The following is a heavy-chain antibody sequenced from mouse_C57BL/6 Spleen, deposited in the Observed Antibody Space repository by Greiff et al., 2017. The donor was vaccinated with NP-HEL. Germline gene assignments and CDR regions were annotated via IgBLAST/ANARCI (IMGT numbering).Heavy chain of an antibody. D-gene: IGHD2-4*01. CDR1: GYTFTSYW. CDR2: IYPGSGST. Sequence: QVQLQQPGAELVKPGASVKMSCKASGYTFTSYWITWVKQRPGQGLEWIGDIYPGSGSTNYNEKFKSKATLTVDTTSSTAYMQLSSLTSEDSAVYYCATYDYDGAYAMDYWGQGTSVTVSS. CDR3: ATYDYDGAYAMDY. J-gene: IGHJ4*01. V-gene: IGHV1-55*01.